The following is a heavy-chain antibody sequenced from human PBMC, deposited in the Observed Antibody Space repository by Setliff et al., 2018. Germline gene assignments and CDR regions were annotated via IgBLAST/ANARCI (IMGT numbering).Heavy chain of an antibody. Sequence: PGASLKLSCTGSGYSFITYWIGWVRQMPGKGLEWMGIIYPGDSDTRYSPSFQGQVTISADKSITTAYLQWSSLKASDTAIYYCTRHEDRNKCTSSSCYRENDAFDVWGQGAMVTVSS. CDR2: IYPGDSDT. CDR1: GYSFITYW. CDR3: TRHEDRNKCTSSSCYRENDAFDV. V-gene: IGHV5-51*01. J-gene: IGHJ3*01. D-gene: IGHD2-2*01.